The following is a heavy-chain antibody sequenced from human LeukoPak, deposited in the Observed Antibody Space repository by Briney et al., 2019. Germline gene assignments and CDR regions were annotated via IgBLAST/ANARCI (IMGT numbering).Heavy chain of an antibody. D-gene: IGHD3-22*01. V-gene: IGHV3-48*03. CDR3: AREIRPDYYDSIGYYF. Sequence: GGSLRLSCAASGFTFSSYEMNWVRQAPGKGLEWVSYISSSGSPIYYADSVKGRFIISRDNAKNSLYLQMNSLSAEDTAVYYCAREIRPDYYDSIGYYFGGQGTLVTVSS. CDR2: ISSSGSPI. J-gene: IGHJ4*02. CDR1: GFTFSSYE.